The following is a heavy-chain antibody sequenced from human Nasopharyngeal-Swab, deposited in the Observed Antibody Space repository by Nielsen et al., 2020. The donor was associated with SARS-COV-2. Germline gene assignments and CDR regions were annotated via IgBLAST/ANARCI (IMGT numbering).Heavy chain of an antibody. CDR1: GFTFSSYS. CDR2: ISSSSGSI. CDR3: ARVNSYGDYGGGDY. J-gene: IGHJ4*02. Sequence: GGSLRLSCAASGFTFSSYSMNWVRQAPGKGLEWVSSISSSSGSIYYADPVKGRFTVSRDNAKNSLYLQMNSLRAEDTGVYYCARVNSYGDYGGGDYWGQGTLGTVSS. V-gene: IGHV3-21*01. D-gene: IGHD4-17*01.